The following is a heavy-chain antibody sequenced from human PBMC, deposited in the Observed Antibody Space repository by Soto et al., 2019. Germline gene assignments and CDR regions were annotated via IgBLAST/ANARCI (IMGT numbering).Heavy chain of an antibody. CDR3: ARGRVGATLFDY. D-gene: IGHD1-26*01. CDR1: GGSFSGYY. V-gene: IGHV4-34*01. Sequence: QVQLQQWGAGLLKPSETLSLTCAVYGGSFSGYYWSWIRQPPGKGLEWIGEINHSGSTNYNPSLKSRVTISVDTSKNQFSLKLSSVTAADTAVYYCARGRVGATLFDYWGQGTLVTVSS. CDR2: INHSGST. J-gene: IGHJ4*02.